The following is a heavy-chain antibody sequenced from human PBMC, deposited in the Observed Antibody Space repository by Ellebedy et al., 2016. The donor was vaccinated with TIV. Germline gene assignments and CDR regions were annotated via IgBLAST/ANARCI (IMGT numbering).Heavy chain of an antibody. V-gene: IGHV3-7*01. CDR1: GLSFSSYW. J-gene: IGHJ3*01. CDR3: ATDGSYGDYRSPAHAFVV. D-gene: IGHD4-17*01. Sequence: GESLKISCAVSGLSFSSYWMTWVRQAPGKGLEWVANINQDESQKYYVDSVKGRFTISRDNTKNSLYLQMNSFRVEDSAVYYCATDGSYGDYRSPAHAFVVWGQGTLVTVSS. CDR2: INQDESQK.